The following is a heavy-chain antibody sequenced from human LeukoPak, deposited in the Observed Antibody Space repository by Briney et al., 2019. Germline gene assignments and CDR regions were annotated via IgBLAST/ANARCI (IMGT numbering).Heavy chain of an antibody. CDR1: GGSISSSSYY. CDR3: ARVTQAVAAPDY. D-gene: IGHD6-19*01. Sequence: SETLSLTCTVSGGSISSSSYYWGWIRQPPGKGLEWIGSIYYSGSTYYNPSLKSRVTISVDTSKNQFSLKLSSVTAADTAVYYCARVTQAVAAPDYWGQGTLVTVSS. V-gene: IGHV4-39*07. J-gene: IGHJ4*02. CDR2: IYYSGST.